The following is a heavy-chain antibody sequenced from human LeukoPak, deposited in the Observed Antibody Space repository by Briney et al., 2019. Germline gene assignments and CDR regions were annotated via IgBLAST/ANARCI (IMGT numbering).Heavy chain of an antibody. CDR1: GASIRSGSYH. CDR2: IYTSGDT. D-gene: IGHD3-22*01. CDR3: ARAVSYYDSNAIDY. J-gene: IGHJ4*02. V-gene: IGHV4-61*02. Sequence: SETLSLTCTVSGASIRSGSYHWTWIRQPAGKGLEWIGRIYTSGDTNYNPSLKSRVTISLDTSKNQFSLKLSSVTAADTAVYRCARAVSYYDSNAIDYWGQGTLVTVYS.